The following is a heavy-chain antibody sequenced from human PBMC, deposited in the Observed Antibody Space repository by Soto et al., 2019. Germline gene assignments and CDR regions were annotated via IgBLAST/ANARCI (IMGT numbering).Heavy chain of an antibody. CDR1: GGAISSSSYD. J-gene: IGHJ4*02. CDR3: ARHGTLLIDY. D-gene: IGHD1-26*01. V-gene: IGHV4-39*01. CDR2: IYYIGST. Sequence: QLQLQESGPGLVKPSETLSLTCTVSGGAISSSSYDWGWIRQPPGKGLEWIGSIYYIGSTYYNPAIKSRVTISVDTSKNQFSLKLSSVTAADTAVYYCARHGTLLIDYWGQGTLVTVSS.